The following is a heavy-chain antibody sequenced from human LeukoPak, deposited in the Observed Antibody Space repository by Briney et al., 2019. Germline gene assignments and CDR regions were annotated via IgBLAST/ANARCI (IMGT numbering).Heavy chain of an antibody. J-gene: IGHJ3*02. D-gene: IGHD2-21*02. CDR3: ASTIPLAYCGGDCYPAPSDAFDI. V-gene: IGHV3-74*01. CDR2: INPDGSNT. CDR1: GFTFSSYW. Sequence: GRSLRLSCAASGFTFSSYWMHWVRQAPGKGLVWVSRINPDGSNTDYADFVKGRFTISRDNAKNSLYLQMNSLRAEDTAVYYCASTIPLAYCGGDCYPAPSDAFDIWGQGTMVTVSS.